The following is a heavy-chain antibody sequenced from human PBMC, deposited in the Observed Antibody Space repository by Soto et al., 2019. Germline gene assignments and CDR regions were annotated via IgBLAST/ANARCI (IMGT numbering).Heavy chain of an antibody. D-gene: IGHD5-12*01. J-gene: IGHJ4*02. V-gene: IGHV4-39*01. CDR3: ARRYGSSFDY. CDR2: IYYSGST. CDR1: GGSISSSSYY. Sequence: SETLSLTCTVSGGSISSSSYYWGWIRQPPGKGLEWIGSIYYSGSTYYNPSLKSRVTISVDTSKNQFSLKLSSVTAADTAVYYCARRYGSSFDYWGQGTLVTVAS.